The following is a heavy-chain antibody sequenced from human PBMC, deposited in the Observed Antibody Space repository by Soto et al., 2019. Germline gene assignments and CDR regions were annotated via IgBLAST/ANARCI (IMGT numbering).Heavy chain of an antibody. CDR2: ISAYNGNT. V-gene: IGHV1-18*01. CDR3: ATNRGSDALDD. CDR1: GYTFTSYG. Sequence: QVQLVQSGAEVKKPGASVKVSCKASGYTFTSYGISWVRQAPGQGLEWMGWISAYNGNTNYAQKHQGRVTMTTDTSTSTAHLELKSLRSDDTAVYHSATNRGSDALDDWGQGTLVTVSS. J-gene: IGHJ4*02. D-gene: IGHD1-26*01.